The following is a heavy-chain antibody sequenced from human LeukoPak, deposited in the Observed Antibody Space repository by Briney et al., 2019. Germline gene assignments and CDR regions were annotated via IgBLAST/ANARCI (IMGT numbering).Heavy chain of an antibody. Sequence: ASVKVSCKASGYTFTSYYMHWVRQAPGQGLEWMGRIIPILGIANYAQKFQGRVTITADKSTSTAYMELSSLRSEDTAVYYCARDGTLDCSSTSCYSGEYFQHWGQGTLVTVSS. CDR1: GYTFTSYY. V-gene: IGHV1-69*04. J-gene: IGHJ1*01. CDR3: ARDGTLDCSSTSCYSGEYFQH. CDR2: IIPILGIA. D-gene: IGHD2-2*02.